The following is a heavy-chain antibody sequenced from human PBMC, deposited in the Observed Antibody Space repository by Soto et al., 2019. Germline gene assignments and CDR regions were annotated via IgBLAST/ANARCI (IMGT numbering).Heavy chain of an antibody. CDR1: GGSISIDDYY. V-gene: IGHV4-30-4*01. D-gene: IGHD2-21*01. CDR2: IYYTGST. Sequence: PSETLSLTCTVSGGSISIDDYYWSCIRQPPGKGLEWIGYIYYTGSTYYNPSLKSRVTISIDTSKNQFSLKLNSVTAADTAVYSCARAPFRTLFSYWYFDLWGRGTLVTVSS. J-gene: IGHJ2*01. CDR3: ARAPFRTLFSYWYFDL.